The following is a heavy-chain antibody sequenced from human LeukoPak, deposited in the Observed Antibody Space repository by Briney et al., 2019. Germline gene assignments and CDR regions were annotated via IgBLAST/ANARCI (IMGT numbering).Heavy chain of an antibody. J-gene: IGHJ4*02. Sequence: GGSLRLSXAASGFTFSSYGMHWVRQAPGKGLEWVAFIRYDGSNKYYADSVKGRFTISRDNSKNTLYLQMNSLRAEDTAVYYCAKDPDYYDSSGYYYQPLGYWGQGTLVTVSS. V-gene: IGHV3-30*02. CDR2: IRYDGSNK. CDR1: GFTFSSYG. CDR3: AKDPDYYDSSGYYYQPLGY. D-gene: IGHD3-22*01.